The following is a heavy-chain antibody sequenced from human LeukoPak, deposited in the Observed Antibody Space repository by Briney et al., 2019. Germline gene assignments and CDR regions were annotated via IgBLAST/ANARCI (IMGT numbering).Heavy chain of an antibody. J-gene: IGHJ6*02. Sequence: GGSLRLSCAASGFTFSSYAMHWVRQAPGKGLEWVAVISYDGSNKYYADSVKGRFTISRDNSKNTLYLQMNSLRAEDTAVYYCAKVDILTGYGMDVWGQGTTVTVSS. CDR3: AKVDILTGYGMDV. V-gene: IGHV3-30-3*01. CDR2: ISYDGSNK. D-gene: IGHD3-9*01. CDR1: GFTFSSYA.